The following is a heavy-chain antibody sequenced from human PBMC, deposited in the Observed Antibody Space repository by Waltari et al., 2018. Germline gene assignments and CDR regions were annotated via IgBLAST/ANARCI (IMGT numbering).Heavy chain of an antibody. CDR3: AREYCSSTSCHYYYYYGMDV. V-gene: IGHV3-64*01. CDR2: ISSNGGST. Sequence: EVQLVESGGGLVQPGGSLRLSCAASGFTFSSYAMHLVRQAPGKGLEYVSAISSNGGSTYYANSVKGRFTISRDNSKNTLYLQMGSLRAEDMAVYYCAREYCSSTSCHYYYYYGMDVWGQGTTVTVSS. J-gene: IGHJ6*02. D-gene: IGHD2-2*01. CDR1: GFTFSSYA.